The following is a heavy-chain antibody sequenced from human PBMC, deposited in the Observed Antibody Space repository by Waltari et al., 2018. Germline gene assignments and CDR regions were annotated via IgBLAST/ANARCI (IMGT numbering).Heavy chain of an antibody. D-gene: IGHD6-6*01. V-gene: IGHV1-2*02. J-gene: IGHJ4*02. CDR1: GYTSSDYY. Sequence: QVQLVQSGAEVKKPGASVQVSCKASGYTSSDYYIHWVRQAPGQGLEWMGWVNSNSGGTNFAQKFQGRVTMTRDTSIRTAYMELRGLRSDDTAVYFCANIQLGDWGQGTLVTVSS. CDR2: VNSNSGGT. CDR3: ANIQLGD.